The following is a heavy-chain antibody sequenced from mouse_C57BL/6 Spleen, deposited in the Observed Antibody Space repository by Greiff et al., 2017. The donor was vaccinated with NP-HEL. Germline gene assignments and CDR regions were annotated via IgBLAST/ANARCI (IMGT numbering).Heavy chain of an antibody. D-gene: IGHD1-1*01. Sequence: QVQLQQSGAELVRPGASVTPSCKASGYTFTDYEMHWVKQTPVHGLEWIGAIDPETGGTAYNQKFKGKAILTADKSSSTAYMELRSLTSEDSAVYYCTRRGLRSPFAYWGQGTLVTVSA. CDR3: TRRGLRSPFAY. V-gene: IGHV1-15*01. J-gene: IGHJ3*01. CDR2: IDPETGGT. CDR1: GYTFTDYE.